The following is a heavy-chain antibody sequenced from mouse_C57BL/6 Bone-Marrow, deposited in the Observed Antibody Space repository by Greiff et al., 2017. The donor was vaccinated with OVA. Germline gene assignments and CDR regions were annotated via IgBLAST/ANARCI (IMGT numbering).Heavy chain of an antibody. V-gene: IGHV5-9*01. J-gene: IGHJ1*03. CDR3: AFYPYWYFDV. CDR2: ISGGGGNT. D-gene: IGHD2-1*01. Sequence: EVQGVESGGGLVKPGGSLKLSCAASGFTFSSYTMSWVRQTPEKRLEWVATISGGGGNTYYPDSVKGRFTISRDNAKNTLYLQMSSLRSEDTALYYCAFYPYWYFDVWGTGTTVTVSS. CDR1: GFTFSSYT.